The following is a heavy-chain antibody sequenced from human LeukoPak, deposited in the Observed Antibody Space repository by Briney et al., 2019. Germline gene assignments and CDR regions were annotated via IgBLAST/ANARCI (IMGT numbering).Heavy chain of an antibody. Sequence: WGSLRLSCAASGFTFSSYGMHWVRQAPGKGLEWVAVISYDGSNKYYADSVKGRFTISRDNSKNTLYLQMNSLRAEDTAVYYCAKDSSPQYNFYYYYGMDVWGQGTTVTVSS. CDR2: ISYDGSNK. CDR1: GFTFSSYG. D-gene: IGHD1-1*01. J-gene: IGHJ6*02. CDR3: AKDSSPQYNFYYYYGMDV. V-gene: IGHV3-30*18.